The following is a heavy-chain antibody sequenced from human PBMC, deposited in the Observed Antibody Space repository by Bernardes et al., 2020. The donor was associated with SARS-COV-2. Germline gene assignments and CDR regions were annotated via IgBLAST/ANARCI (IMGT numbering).Heavy chain of an antibody. Sequence: GGSLRLSCAASGFTFTSYSMNWVRQAPGRGLEWVAYISSSSSGIYYADSVKGRFTISRDNARRSLFLQMNNLRAEDTALYYCVRESSGFDPKRNDFWGRGTLVTVSS. CDR2: ISSSSSGI. V-gene: IGHV3-48*01. D-gene: IGHD5-12*01. J-gene: IGHJ4*02. CDR3: VRESSGFDPKRNDF. CDR1: GFTFTSYS.